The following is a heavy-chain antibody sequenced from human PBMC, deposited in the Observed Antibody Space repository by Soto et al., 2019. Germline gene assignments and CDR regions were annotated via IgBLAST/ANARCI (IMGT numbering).Heavy chain of an antibody. V-gene: IGHV3-7*04. CDR3: ARATGADKEDY. Sequence: EVQLVESGGGLVQPGGSLRLSCAASGFTFSSYWMSWVRQAPGKGLEWVANIKEDGSDKYCVDSVKGRFTISRDNAKNSLYLQMNSLRAEDTAVYYCARATGADKEDYWGQGTLVTVSS. CDR1: GFTFSSYW. CDR2: IKEDGSDK. D-gene: IGHD3-10*01. J-gene: IGHJ4*02.